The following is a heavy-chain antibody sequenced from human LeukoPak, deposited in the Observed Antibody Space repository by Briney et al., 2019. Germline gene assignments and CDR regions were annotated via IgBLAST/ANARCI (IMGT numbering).Heavy chain of an antibody. J-gene: IGHJ4*02. CDR3: ARDNDWRDPPHFDY. D-gene: IGHD2-21*01. V-gene: IGHV1-18*01. CDR1: GYTFTSYG. Sequence: GASVKVSCKASGYTFTSYGISWVRQAPGQGLEWMGWISAYNGNTNYAQKFRGRVTITADKSTRTAYMELSSLRSEDTAVYYCARDNDWRDPPHFDYWGQGTLVTVS. CDR2: ISAYNGNT.